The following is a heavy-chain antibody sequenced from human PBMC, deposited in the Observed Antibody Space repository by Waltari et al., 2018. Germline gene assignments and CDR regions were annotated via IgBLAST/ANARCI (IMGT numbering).Heavy chain of an antibody. CDR1: RFIFEEYA. D-gene: IGHD5-12*01. V-gene: IGHV3-9*01. CDR3: AKDRGEEDGGYDLDH. Sequence: EVHLVESGGGLVQPGMSLRLSCAASRFIFEEYAMQWVRQAPGKGLECVSGIGHNSRKRDYADSVTCRFTISRDNAKNSVYLQMNSLKTEDTAFYYCAKDRGEEDGGYDLDHWGQGTLVIVSS. CDR2: IGHNSRKR. J-gene: IGHJ4*02.